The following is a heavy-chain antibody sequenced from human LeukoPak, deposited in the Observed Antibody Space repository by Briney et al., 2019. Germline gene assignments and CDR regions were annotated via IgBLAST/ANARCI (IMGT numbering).Heavy chain of an antibody. CDR1: GYTFTSYG. CDR2: INPNSGGT. V-gene: IGHV1-2*02. CDR3: ARDPRYGPFDP. D-gene: IGHD4-17*01. Sequence: GASVKVSCKASGYTFTSYGISWVRQAPGQGLEWMGWINPNSGGTNYAQKFQGRVTMTRDTSISTAYMELSRLRSDDTAVYYCARDPRYGPFDPWGQGTLVTVSS. J-gene: IGHJ5*02.